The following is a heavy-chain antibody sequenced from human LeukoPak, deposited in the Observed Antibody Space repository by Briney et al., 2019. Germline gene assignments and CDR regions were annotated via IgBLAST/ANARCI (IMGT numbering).Heavy chain of an antibody. CDR2: IRSKVYAETT. V-gene: IGHV3-49*03. J-gene: IGHJ4*02. D-gene: IGHD6-6*01. CDR3: QEYSSSSFDF. Sequence: XCTGSGFTFGDYAMXWFRQAPGKGLEWVSFIRSKVYAETTEYAASVKGRFTITRDDNKSIAYLQMSSLKTEDTAVYYCQEYSSSSFDFWGQGTLVTVSS. CDR1: GFTFGDYA.